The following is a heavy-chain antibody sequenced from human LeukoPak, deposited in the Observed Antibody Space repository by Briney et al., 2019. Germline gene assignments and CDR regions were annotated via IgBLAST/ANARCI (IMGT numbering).Heavy chain of an antibody. CDR3: ARDNVEAMMVNDY. J-gene: IGHJ4*02. Sequence: GGSLRLSCAASGFTFSSYSMNWVRQAPGKGLEWVSSISSSSSYIYYADSVKGRFTISRDNAKNPLYLQMNSLRAEDTAVYYCARDNVEAMMVNDYWGQGTLVTVSS. CDR2: ISSSSSYI. V-gene: IGHV3-21*01. D-gene: IGHD3-22*01. CDR1: GFTFSSYS.